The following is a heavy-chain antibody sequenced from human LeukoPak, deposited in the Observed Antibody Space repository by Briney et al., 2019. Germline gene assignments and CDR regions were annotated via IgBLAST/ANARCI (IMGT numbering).Heavy chain of an antibody. CDR2: ISSSGSTI. CDR3: ARSRYCSGGSCQDAFDI. Sequence: GGSLRLSCAASGFTFSNYEMNWVRQAPGKGLEWVSYISSSGSTIYYADSVKGRFTMSRDNAKNSLYLQMNSLRAEDTALYYCARSRYCSGGSCQDAFDIWGQGTMVTVSS. CDR1: GFTFSNYE. V-gene: IGHV3-48*03. D-gene: IGHD2-15*01. J-gene: IGHJ3*02.